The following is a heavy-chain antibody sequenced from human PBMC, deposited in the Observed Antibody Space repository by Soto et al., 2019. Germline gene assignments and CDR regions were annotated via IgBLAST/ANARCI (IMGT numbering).Heavy chain of an antibody. CDR3: ARDYSSPPYYYYMDV. D-gene: IGHD6-13*01. Sequence: ASVKVSCKASGYTFTSYDINWVRQATGQGLEWMGWMNPNSGNTGYAQKFQGRVTMTRNTFISTAYMELSSLRSEDTAVYYCARDYSSPPYYYYMDVWGKGTTVTVSS. CDR2: MNPNSGNT. CDR1: GYTFTSYD. J-gene: IGHJ6*03. V-gene: IGHV1-8*01.